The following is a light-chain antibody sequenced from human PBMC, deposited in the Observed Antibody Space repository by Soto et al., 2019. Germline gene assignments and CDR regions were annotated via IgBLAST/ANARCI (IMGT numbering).Light chain of an antibody. CDR2: GVS. CDR3: QQSYSNPPWT. J-gene: IGKJ1*01. V-gene: IGKV1-39*01. CDR1: QTISNY. Sequence: DIQMAQSPSSLSASVGDRVTITCRTTQTISNYLNWYQQKPGKAPKLLIYGVSTLQSGVPSRFSGSGSGTDFTLTISSLQPEDFATYFCQQSYSNPPWTFGQGTKVDIK.